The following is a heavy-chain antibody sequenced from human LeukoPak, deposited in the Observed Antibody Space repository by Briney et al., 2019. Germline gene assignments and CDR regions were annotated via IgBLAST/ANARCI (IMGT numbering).Heavy chain of an antibody. CDR2: IYYSGST. D-gene: IGHD1-26*01. Sequence: SETLSLTCTVSGGSISSFYWSWLRQPPGKGLEWIGYIYYSGSTNYNPSLKSRVTVSVDTSKNQFSLKLSSVTAADTAVYYCAREIVGARHLDYWGQGTLVTVSS. J-gene: IGHJ4*02. V-gene: IGHV4-59*01. CDR1: GGSISSFY. CDR3: AREIVGARHLDY.